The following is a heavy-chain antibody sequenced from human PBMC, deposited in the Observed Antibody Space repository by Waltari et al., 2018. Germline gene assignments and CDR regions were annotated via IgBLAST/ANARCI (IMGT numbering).Heavy chain of an antibody. CDR1: GGSIGSYY. CDR2: LHSNGGT. J-gene: IGHJ4*02. Sequence: QVQLQESGPGLVKPAETLSLTCSVSGGSIGSYYGSWIRQPAGRGLEWIGRLHSNGGTNYNPALKSRVTMSVDTSRNQISLRLTSVAAADTAVYYCATYRNRIFDYWGQGTLVAVSS. CDR3: ATYRNRIFDY. D-gene: IGHD4-4*01. V-gene: IGHV4-4*07.